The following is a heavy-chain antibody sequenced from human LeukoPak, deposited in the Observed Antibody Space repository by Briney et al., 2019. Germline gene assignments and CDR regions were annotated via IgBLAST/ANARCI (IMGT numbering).Heavy chain of an antibody. V-gene: IGHV3-30*02. CDR2: IRYHGSDK. J-gene: IGHJ4*02. Sequence: GGSPRLLRATSGFNLRGPCMHLVRPGPGKGLGWVAFIRYHGSDKFYADSVKGRFTISRGNSKNTLYLQMNSLRPEDTSVYYCARSPTSWYFDYWGQGTLVTVSS. CDR1: GFNLRGPC. D-gene: IGHD2-2*01. CDR3: ARSPTSWYFDY.